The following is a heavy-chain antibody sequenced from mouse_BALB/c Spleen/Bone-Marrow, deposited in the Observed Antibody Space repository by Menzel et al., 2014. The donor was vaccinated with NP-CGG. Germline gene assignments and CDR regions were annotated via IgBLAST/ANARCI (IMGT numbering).Heavy chain of an antibody. CDR3: ARKTTTVVATDY. V-gene: IGHV1S81*02. D-gene: IGHD1-1*01. CDR2: IIPSNGRT. J-gene: IGHJ2*01. Sequence: SGAELVKPGASVKLSCKASGYTFTSYWMHWVKQRPGQGLEWIGEIIPSNGRTNYNEKFKSKATLTVDKSSSTAYMQRSSLTSEDSAVYYCARKTTTVVATDYWGQGTTLTVSS. CDR1: GYTFTSYW.